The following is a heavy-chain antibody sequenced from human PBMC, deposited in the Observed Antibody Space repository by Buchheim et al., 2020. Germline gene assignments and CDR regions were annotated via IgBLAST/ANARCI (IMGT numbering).Heavy chain of an antibody. CDR3: AKGRGGTALFYDFDY. J-gene: IGHJ4*02. D-gene: IGHD5/OR15-5a*01. CDR2: ISGGGGST. Sequence: EVQLLESGGGLVQPGGSLRLSCVASGFTFSSYAMHWVRQAPGKGLEWVSTISGGGGSTYYADSVKGRFTISRDNSKNTLYLQMSSLRAEDTAVYYCAKGRGGTALFYDFDYWGQGTL. CDR1: GFTFSSYA. V-gene: IGHV3-23*01.